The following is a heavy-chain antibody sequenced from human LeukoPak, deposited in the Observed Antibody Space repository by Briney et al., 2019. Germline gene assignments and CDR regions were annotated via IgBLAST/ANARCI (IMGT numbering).Heavy chain of an antibody. D-gene: IGHD3-16*01. CDR2: INHSGST. V-gene: IGHV4-34*01. CDR3: ARRGTKGYAY. J-gene: IGHJ4*02. Sequence: SETLSLTCAVYGGSFSGYYWSWIRQPPGKGLEWIGEINHSGSTNYNPSLKSRVTISVDTSKNQFSLKLSSVTAADTAVYYCARRGTKGYAYWGQGTQVTVSS. CDR1: GGSFSGYY.